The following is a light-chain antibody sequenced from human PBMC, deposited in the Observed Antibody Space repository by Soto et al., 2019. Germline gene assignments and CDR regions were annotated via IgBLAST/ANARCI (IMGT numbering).Light chain of an antibody. V-gene: IGKV1-5*01. CDR3: HPYGGMWA. J-gene: IGKJ1*01. CDR2: DAS. CDR1: QSITNR. Sequence: DIQMTQSPSTLSASVGDRVTITCRASQSITNRLAWYQQKPGKAPKVLIYDASSLESGVPSRFSGSGSGTEFILTNSCVKTDDFATYSCHPYGGMWACGQGTKVDIK.